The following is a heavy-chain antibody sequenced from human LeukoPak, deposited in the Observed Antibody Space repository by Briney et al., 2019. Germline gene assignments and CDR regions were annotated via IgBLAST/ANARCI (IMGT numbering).Heavy chain of an antibody. CDR1: GGTFSSCA. D-gene: IGHD6-13*01. CDR2: IIPIFGTA. J-gene: IGHJ6*02. CDR3: ARDQGIAALHFFGYYYGMDV. Sequence: ASVKVSCKASGGTFSSCAISWVRQAPGQGLEWMGGIIPIFGTANYAQKFQGRVTITADESTSTAYMELSSLRSEDTAVYYCARDQGIAALHFFGYYYGMDVWGQGTTVTVSS. V-gene: IGHV1-69*13.